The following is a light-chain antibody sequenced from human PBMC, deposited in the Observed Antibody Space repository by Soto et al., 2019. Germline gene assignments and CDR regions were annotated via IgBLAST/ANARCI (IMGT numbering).Light chain of an antibody. Sequence: SVLTQPPSASGSPGQSVTISCTGTSSDVGGYNYVSWYQQHPGKAPKLVIYEVSERPSGVPDRFSGSKSSNTASLTVSGLQAEDEADYYCSSYAGSNNFVFGTGTKVTVL. CDR2: EVS. CDR1: SSDVGGYNY. J-gene: IGLJ1*01. V-gene: IGLV2-8*01. CDR3: SSYAGSNNFV.